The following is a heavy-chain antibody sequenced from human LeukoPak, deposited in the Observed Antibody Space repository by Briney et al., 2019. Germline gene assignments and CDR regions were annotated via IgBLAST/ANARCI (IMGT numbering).Heavy chain of an antibody. V-gene: IGHV1-69*13. J-gene: IGHJ4*02. CDR2: IIPIFGTA. CDR1: GGTFSTYA. CDR3: ARARRFSSLHFDY. D-gene: IGHD6-13*01. Sequence: SVKVSCKASGGTFSTYAISWVRQAPGQGLEWMGGIIPIFGTANYAQKFQGRVTITADESTSTAYMELSSLRSEDTAVYYCARARRFSSLHFDYWGQGTLVTVSS.